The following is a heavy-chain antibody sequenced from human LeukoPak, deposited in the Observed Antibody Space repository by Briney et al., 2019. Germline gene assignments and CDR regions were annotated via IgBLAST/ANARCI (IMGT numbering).Heavy chain of an antibody. D-gene: IGHD1-26*01. V-gene: IGHV3-7*01. Sequence: GGSLRLSCAASGFTFSTYAMSWVRQAPGKGLEWVANMNQDGNLRYYLDSVKGRFSISRDNAGNSLYLQMNSLRAEDTAMYYCTTDSQGPYIYYHDYWGQGTLVPVSS. CDR3: TTDSQGPYIYYHDY. J-gene: IGHJ4*02. CDR1: GFTFSTYA. CDR2: MNQDGNLR.